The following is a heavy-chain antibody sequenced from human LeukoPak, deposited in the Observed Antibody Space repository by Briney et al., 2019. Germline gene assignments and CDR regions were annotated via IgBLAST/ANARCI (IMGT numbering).Heavy chain of an antibody. Sequence: GGSLRLSCAASGFTFSSYAMHWVRQAPGKGLEYVSAISSNGGSTYYANSVKGRFTISRDNAKNSLYLQMNSLRAEDTAVYYCAREGRVGAIDYWGQGTLVTVSS. CDR1: GFTFSSYA. V-gene: IGHV3-64*01. CDR3: AREGRVGAIDY. D-gene: IGHD1-26*01. J-gene: IGHJ4*02. CDR2: ISSNGGST.